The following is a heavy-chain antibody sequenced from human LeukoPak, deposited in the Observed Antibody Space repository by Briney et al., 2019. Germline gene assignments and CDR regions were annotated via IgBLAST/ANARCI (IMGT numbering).Heavy chain of an antibody. J-gene: IGHJ4*02. CDR3: ARVSVWGSQSYYFDY. Sequence: PSETLSLTCTVSGGSISSGGYYWSWIRQHPGKGLEWIGYIYYSGSTYYNPSLKSRVTISVDTSKNQFSLKLSSVTAADTAVYYCARVSVWGSQSYYFDYWGQGTLVTVSS. D-gene: IGHD3-16*01. CDR1: GGSISSGGYY. CDR2: IYYSGST. V-gene: IGHV4-31*03.